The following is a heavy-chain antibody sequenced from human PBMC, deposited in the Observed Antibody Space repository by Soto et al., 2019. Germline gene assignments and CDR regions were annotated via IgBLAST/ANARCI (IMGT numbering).Heavy chain of an antibody. Sequence: QVQLVQSGAEVKKPGSSVKVSCKASGGTFSSYAISWVRQAPGQGLEWMGGIIPIFGTANYGQKFQGRVTVTADRSPSTAYMELSGLGSEDTAVYYCARSLITMLVVVITTSWGAFDIWGRGTMVTVSS. J-gene: IGHJ3*02. CDR1: GGTFSSYA. V-gene: IGHV1-69*14. CDR3: ARSLITMLVVVITTSWGAFDI. D-gene: IGHD3-22*01. CDR2: IIPIFGTA.